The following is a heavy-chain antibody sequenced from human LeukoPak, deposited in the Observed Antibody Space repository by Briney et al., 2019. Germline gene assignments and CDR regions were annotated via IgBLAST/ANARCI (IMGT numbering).Heavy chain of an antibody. D-gene: IGHD3-3*01. Sequence: GGSLRLSCAASGFTFSSYAMSWVRQAPGKGLEWVSAISGSGGSTYYADSVKGRFTISRDNSKNTLYLQMNSLRAEDTAVCYCAKDRPPRPYYDFWSGYTPIALDYWGQGTLVTVSS. V-gene: IGHV3-23*01. J-gene: IGHJ4*02. CDR2: ISGSGGST. CDR3: AKDRPPRPYYDFWSGYTPIALDY. CDR1: GFTFSSYA.